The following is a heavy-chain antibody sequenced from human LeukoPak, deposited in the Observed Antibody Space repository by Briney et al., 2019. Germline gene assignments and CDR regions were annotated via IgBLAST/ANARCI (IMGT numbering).Heavy chain of an antibody. J-gene: IGHJ4*02. CDR3: AKALEQETVIALDS. V-gene: IGHV3-23*01. Sequence: PGGSLRLSCAASGFTFSSYAMRWVRQAPGKGLEWVSAISGSGGSTYYADSVKGRFTISRDNSKNTLHLQMNSLRAEDTSIYFCAKALEQETVIALDSWGQGTLVTVSS. CDR2: ISGSGGST. CDR1: GFTFSSYA. D-gene: IGHD6-13*01.